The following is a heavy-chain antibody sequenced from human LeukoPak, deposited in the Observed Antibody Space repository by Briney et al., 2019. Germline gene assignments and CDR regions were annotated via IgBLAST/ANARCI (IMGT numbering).Heavy chain of an antibody. D-gene: IGHD6-19*01. CDR1: GFIVSSDY. J-gene: IGHJ4*02. V-gene: IGHV3-7*01. CDR3: ARVRYTSGWYGDYKYFDY. CDR2: IKQDGSEK. Sequence: GGSLRLSCAASGFIVSSDYMSWVRQAPGKGLEWVANIKQDGSEKYYVDSVKGRCTISRDNAEDSQYLQMNSLRAEDTAVYYCARVRYTSGWYGDYKYFDYWGQGTLVTVSS.